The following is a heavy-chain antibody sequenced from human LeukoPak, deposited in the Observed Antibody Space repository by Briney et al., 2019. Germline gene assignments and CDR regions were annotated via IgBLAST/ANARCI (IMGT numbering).Heavy chain of an antibody. Sequence: SETLSLTCTVSGYSISSGYYWGWIRQPPGKGLEWIGSIYHSGSTYYNPSLKSRVTISADTSKNQFSLKLSSVTAADTAVYYCAREDPGIAAAGDYWGQGTLVTVSS. CDR3: AREDPGIAAAGDY. D-gene: IGHD6-13*01. CDR1: GYSISSGYY. V-gene: IGHV4-38-2*02. CDR2: IYHSGST. J-gene: IGHJ4*02.